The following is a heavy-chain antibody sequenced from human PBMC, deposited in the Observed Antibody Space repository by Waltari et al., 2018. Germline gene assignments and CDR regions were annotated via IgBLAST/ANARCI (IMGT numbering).Heavy chain of an antibody. V-gene: IGHV1-69*12. CDR3: ARGHPPGGDYVYYYYGLDL. CDR2: ATPTLGTA. Sequence: VQLVQSGAEVKEPGSSVKVSCKASGGTFSTYVIIWVRHAPGQGLEWMGGATPTLGTANNAQKFQGRVTITADESTRTVYMDLNRLRSEDTAVYYCARGHPPGGDYVYYYYGLDLWGQGTTVTVSS. CDR1: GGTFSTYV. D-gene: IGHD4-17*01. J-gene: IGHJ6*02.